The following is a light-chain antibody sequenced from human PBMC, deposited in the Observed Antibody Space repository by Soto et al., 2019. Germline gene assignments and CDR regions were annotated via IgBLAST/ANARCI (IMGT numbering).Light chain of an antibody. Sequence: QSVLTQPASVSGSPGQSITISCTGTSSDVGTYNYVSWYQHHPGKAPKLIIYEVSYRPSGVSYRFSGSKSGNTASLTISGLQAEDEADYYCSSYTNTNAFVVFGGGTKLTVL. CDR2: EVS. J-gene: IGLJ2*01. CDR3: SSYTNTNAFVV. V-gene: IGLV2-14*01. CDR1: SSDVGTYNY.